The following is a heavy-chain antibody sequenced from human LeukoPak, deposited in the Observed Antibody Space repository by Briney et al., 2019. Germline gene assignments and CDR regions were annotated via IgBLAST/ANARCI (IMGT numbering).Heavy chain of an antibody. CDR1: GYSFTSYW. V-gene: IGHV5-51*01. Sequence: GESLKISCKASGYSFTSYWIGWVRQMPGKGLEWMGIIYPGDSDTRYSPSFQGQVTISADKSISTAYLQWSSLKASDTAMYYCARCESSSWPPQGWFDPWGQGTLVTVSS. CDR2: IYPGDSDT. D-gene: IGHD6-13*01. J-gene: IGHJ5*02. CDR3: ARCESSSWPPQGWFDP.